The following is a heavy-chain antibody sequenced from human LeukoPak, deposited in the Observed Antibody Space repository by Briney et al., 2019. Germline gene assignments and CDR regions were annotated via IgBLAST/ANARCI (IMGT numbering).Heavy chain of an antibody. Sequence: ASVKVSCKASGYTFTNYAMVWLRQAPGQGLEWMGWINTDTRNPTYAQGFTGRFVFSLDTSVSTAYLQINNLEAEDTALYYCARPSGHCTSISCYPHYWGQGTLVTVSS. J-gene: IGHJ4*02. CDR1: GYTFTNYA. CDR3: ARPSGHCTSISCYPHY. V-gene: IGHV7-4-1*02. D-gene: IGHD2-2*01. CDR2: INTDTRNP.